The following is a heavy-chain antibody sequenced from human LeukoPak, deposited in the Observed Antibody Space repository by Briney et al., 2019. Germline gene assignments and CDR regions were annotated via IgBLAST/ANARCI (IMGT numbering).Heavy chain of an antibody. Sequence: KPGGSLRLSCAASGFTFSTYAMHWVRQAPGKGLEWVAVIWSDSTNKYYVDSVRGRFTISRDNSKNTLYLQMSSLRAEDTAMYYCARDRLTTVTTFHFDYWGQGTLVTVSS. D-gene: IGHD4-17*01. CDR1: GFTFSTYA. J-gene: IGHJ4*02. CDR2: IWSDSTNK. CDR3: ARDRLTTVTTFHFDY. V-gene: IGHV3-33*01.